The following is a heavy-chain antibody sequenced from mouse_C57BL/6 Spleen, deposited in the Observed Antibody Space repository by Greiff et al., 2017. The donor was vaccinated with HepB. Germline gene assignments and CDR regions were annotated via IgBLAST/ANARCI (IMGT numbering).Heavy chain of an antibody. D-gene: IGHD2-4*01. CDR3: AREGDDYDYYAMDY. J-gene: IGHJ4*01. CDR2: ISYDGSN. V-gene: IGHV3-6*01. CDR1: GYSITSGYY. Sequence: ESGPGLVKPSQSLSLTCSVTGYSITSGYYWNWIRQFPGNKLEWMGYISYDGSNNYNPSLKNRISITRDTSKNQFFLKLNSVTTEDTATYYCAREGDDYDYYAMDYWGQGTSVTVSS.